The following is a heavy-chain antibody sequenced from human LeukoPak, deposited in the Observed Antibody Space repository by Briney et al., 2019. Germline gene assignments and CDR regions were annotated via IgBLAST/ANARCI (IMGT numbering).Heavy chain of an antibody. J-gene: IGHJ6*02. CDR1: GYTFTSYD. CDR2: MNPNSGNT. V-gene: IGHV1-8*01. CDR3: ARVRGYYDSSGYPHPNYGMDV. Sequence: ASVKVSCKASGYTFTSYDINWVRQATGQGLELMGWMNPNSGNTGYAQKFQGRVTMTRNTSISTAYMELSSLRSEDTAVYYCARVRGYYDSSGYPHPNYGMDVWGQGTTVTVSS. D-gene: IGHD3-22*01.